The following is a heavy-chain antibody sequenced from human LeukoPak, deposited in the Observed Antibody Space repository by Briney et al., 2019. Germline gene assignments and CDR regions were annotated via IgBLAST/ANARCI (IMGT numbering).Heavy chain of an antibody. D-gene: IGHD3-10*01. CDR2: MSSNGGST. J-gene: IGHJ4*02. CDR1: GFTSSSYA. Sequence: GGSLRLSCAASGFTSSSYAMHWVRQAPGKGLEYVSAMSSNGGSTYYANSVKGRFTISRDNSKNTLYLQMGSLRAEDMAVYYCAREPGSYYYDYWGQGTLVTLSS. CDR3: AREPGSYYYDY. V-gene: IGHV3-64*01.